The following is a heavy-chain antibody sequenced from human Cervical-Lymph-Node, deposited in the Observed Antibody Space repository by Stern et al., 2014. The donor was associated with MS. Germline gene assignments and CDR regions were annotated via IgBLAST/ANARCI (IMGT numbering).Heavy chain of an antibody. Sequence: QLQLQESGPGLVKPSQTLSLTCTVSGGSISRSTYYLSWIRQPAGKGLEWIGRINTRGSTNYNPSLTSRVPISVATSKNQFSLTLSSLTAADSAVYYCARIYSSSWTGDSDYWGQGTLVTVSS. J-gene: IGHJ4*02. CDR3: ARIYSSSWTGDSDY. D-gene: IGHD6-13*01. V-gene: IGHV4-61*02. CDR1: GGSISRSTYY. CDR2: INTRGST.